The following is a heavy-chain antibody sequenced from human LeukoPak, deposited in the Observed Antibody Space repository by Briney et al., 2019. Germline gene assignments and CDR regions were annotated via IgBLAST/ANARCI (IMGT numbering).Heavy chain of an antibody. CDR2: IYYSGST. CDR3: ARHESGVEMAVDY. V-gene: IGHV4-39*01. CDR1: GGSISSSSYY. D-gene: IGHD5-24*01. J-gene: IGHJ4*02. Sequence: PSETLSLTCTVSGGSISSSSYYWGWIRQPPGKGLEWIGSIYYSGSTYYNPSLKSRVTISVDTSKNQFSLRLSSVTAADTAVYYCARHESGVEMAVDYWGQGTLVTVPS.